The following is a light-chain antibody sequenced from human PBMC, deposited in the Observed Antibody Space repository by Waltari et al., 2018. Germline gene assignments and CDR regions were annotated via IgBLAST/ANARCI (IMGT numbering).Light chain of an antibody. V-gene: IGKV1-39*01. Sequence: DIQMTQSPSSLSASVGDRPPITCRASQSISSYLNWYQQKPGKAPKLLIYAASRLQSGVPSRFSGSGSGTDFTLTISSLQPEDFATYYCQQSYSTPPTFGGGTKVEIK. J-gene: IGKJ4*01. CDR2: AAS. CDR3: QQSYSTPPT. CDR1: QSISSY.